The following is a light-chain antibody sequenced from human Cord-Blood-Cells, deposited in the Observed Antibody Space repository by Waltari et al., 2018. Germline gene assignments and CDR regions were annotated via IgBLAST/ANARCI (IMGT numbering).Light chain of an antibody. Sequence: QSVLTQPPSVSGAPGQRVTISCTGGRSNIGAGYDVHWYQQLPETAPKLLINGNSNRPSGVPDRFSGSKSGTSASLAITGIQAEDEADYYCQSYDSSLSGYVFGTGTKVTVL. J-gene: IGLJ1*01. CDR1: RSNIGAGYD. CDR3: QSYDSSLSGYV. V-gene: IGLV1-40*01. CDR2: GNS.